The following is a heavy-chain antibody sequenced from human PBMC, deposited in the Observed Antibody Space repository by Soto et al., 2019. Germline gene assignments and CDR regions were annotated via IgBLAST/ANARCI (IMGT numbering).Heavy chain of an antibody. V-gene: IGHV4-30-4*01. J-gene: IGHJ6*02. CDR1: GGSISSSDYY. D-gene: IGHD3-10*01. CDR2: ISYSGRT. CDR3: ARDRNYYGSGSYYKDYYYGMDV. Sequence: PSETLSLTCTVSGGSISSSDYYWSWVRHPPGKGLEWIGYISYSGRTYYNPSLKSRVIISLDTSKNQFSLKLSSVSAADTAVYYCARDRNYYGSGSYYKDYYYGMDVWGQGTTVTVSS.